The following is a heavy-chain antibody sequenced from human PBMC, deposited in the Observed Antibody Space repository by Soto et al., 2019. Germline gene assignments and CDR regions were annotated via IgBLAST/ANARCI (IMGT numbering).Heavy chain of an antibody. CDR1: GYTFTSYD. Sequence: QVQLVQSGAEVKKPGASVKVSCKASGYTFTSYDINWVRQATGQGLEWVGWMNPNSGNTGYAQKFQGRVTMTRDTSIRIAYMELSSLRSEDTSVYYCARVGRYGDYFDYWGQGTLVTVSS. CDR2: MNPNSGNT. CDR3: ARVGRYGDYFDY. V-gene: IGHV1-8*01. J-gene: IGHJ4*02. D-gene: IGHD4-17*01.